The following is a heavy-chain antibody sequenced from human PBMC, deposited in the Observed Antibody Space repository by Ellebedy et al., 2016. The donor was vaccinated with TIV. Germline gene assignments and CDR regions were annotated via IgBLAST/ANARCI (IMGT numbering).Heavy chain of an antibody. Sequence: GESLKISCKGSGYTFTSYGISWVRQAPGQGLEWMGWISAYNGNTNYAQKLQGRVTMTTDTSTSTAYMELRSLRSDDTAVYYCARHGLGRRKYPPYWLDPWGQGTLVTVSS. D-gene: IGHD2-2*02. CDR1: GYTFTSYG. CDR3: ARHGLGRRKYPPYWLDP. J-gene: IGHJ5*02. V-gene: IGHV1-18*04. CDR2: ISAYNGNT.